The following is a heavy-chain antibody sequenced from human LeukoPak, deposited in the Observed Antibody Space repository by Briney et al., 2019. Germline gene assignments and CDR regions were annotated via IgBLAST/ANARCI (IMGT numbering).Heavy chain of an antibody. CDR3: ARKSSGWYY. Sequence: SETLSLTCTVSGGSISSYYWSWIRQPPGKGLEYVGYIYYSGSTYYNPSLKSRVTISVDTSKNQFSLKLSSVTAADTAVYYCARKSSGWYYWGQGTLVTVSS. CDR1: GGSISSYY. CDR2: IYYSGST. V-gene: IGHV4-59*12. J-gene: IGHJ4*02. D-gene: IGHD6-19*01.